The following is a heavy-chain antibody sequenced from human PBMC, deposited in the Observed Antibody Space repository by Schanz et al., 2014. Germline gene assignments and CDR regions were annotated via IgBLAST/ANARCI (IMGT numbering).Heavy chain of an antibody. CDR2: MNPNSGTT. V-gene: IGHV1-8*01. Sequence: QVQLVQSGAEVKKPGASVKVSCKASGYTLTNFDINWVRQAPGQGLEWMGWMNPNSGTTGYAQKFQGRVTMTRNTSISTAYMQLSSLTYEDTAVYYCARGGSSASMYGFDIWGQGTTVTVSS. D-gene: IGHD2-2*01. CDR3: ARGGSSASMYGFDI. CDR1: GYTLTNFD. J-gene: IGHJ6*02.